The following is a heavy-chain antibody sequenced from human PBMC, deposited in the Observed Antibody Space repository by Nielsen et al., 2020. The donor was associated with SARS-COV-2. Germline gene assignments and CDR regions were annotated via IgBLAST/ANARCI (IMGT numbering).Heavy chain of an antibody. D-gene: IGHD3-22*01. Sequence: GESLKISCAASGFTFSSYSMNWVRQAPGKGLEWVSSISSSSSYIYYADSVKGRFTISRDNAKNSLYLQMNSLRAEDTAVYYCARASSSGSPGYWGQGTLVTVSS. CDR1: GFTFSSYS. CDR3: ARASSSGSPGY. CDR2: ISSSSSYI. V-gene: IGHV3-21*01. J-gene: IGHJ4*02.